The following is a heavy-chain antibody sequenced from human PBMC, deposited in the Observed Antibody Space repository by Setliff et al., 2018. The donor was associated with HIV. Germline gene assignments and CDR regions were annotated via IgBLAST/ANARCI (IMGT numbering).Heavy chain of an antibody. D-gene: IGHD3-10*01. Sequence: ASVKVSCKASGNTFSSHYMHWVRQAPGKGLEWMGLINPSGDITSYAEKFQGRVTMTRDTSTGTVHMELRSLRSEDTAIYYCASKGGSGNYPDSDAFDIWGQGTLVTVSS. V-gene: IGHV1-46*01. CDR2: INPSGDIT. J-gene: IGHJ3*02. CDR3: ASKGGSGNYPDSDAFDI. CDR1: GNTFSSHY.